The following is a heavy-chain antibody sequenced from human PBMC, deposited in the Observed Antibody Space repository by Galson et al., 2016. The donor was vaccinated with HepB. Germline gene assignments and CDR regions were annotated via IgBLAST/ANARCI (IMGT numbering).Heavy chain of an antibody. CDR2: IIPMFGRA. CDR3: ARDRRDFYDNSGYLDAFDM. J-gene: IGHJ3*02. CDR1: GGSFSTYT. D-gene: IGHD3-22*01. V-gene: IGHV1-69*13. Sequence: SVKVSCKASGGSFSTYTINWVRQAPGQGLEWMGGIIPMFGRADYAQEFQGRVTISAGDSSNTAYMELSSLRSEDTAVYYCARDRRDFYDNSGYLDAFDMWGQGTKVTVSS.